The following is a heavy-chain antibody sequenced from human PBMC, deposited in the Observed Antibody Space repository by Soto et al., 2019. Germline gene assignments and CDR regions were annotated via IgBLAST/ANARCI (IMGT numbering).Heavy chain of an antibody. V-gene: IGHV1-46*03. CDR2: INPSGGST. CDR3: ARDEDIVVVPAASGVYFQH. J-gene: IGHJ1*01. D-gene: IGHD2-2*01. Sequence: ASVKVSCKASGYTFTSYYMHWVRQAPGQGLEWMGIINPSGGSTSYAQKFQGRVTMTRDTSTSTVYMELSSLRSEDTAVYYCARDEDIVVVPAASGVYFQHWGQGTLVTVSS. CDR1: GYTFTSYY.